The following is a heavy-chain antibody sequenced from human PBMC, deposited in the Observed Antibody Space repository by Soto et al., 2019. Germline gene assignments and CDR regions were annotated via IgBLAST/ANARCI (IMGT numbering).Heavy chain of an antibody. V-gene: IGHV1-2*02. D-gene: IGHD3-16*01. CDR1: GYTFTGYY. CDR2: INPNSGGT. Sequence: AAVKVSCNAAGYTFTGYYMHWGRQAPGQGLEWMGWINPNSGGTNYAQKFKGRVTMTRDTSISTDYMELSRLRSDDTAVYYCARAYARASDYWGQGTLVTVSS. CDR3: ARAYARASDY. J-gene: IGHJ4*02.